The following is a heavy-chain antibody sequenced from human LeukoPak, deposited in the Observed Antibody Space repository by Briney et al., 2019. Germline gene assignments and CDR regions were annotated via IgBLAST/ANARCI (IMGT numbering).Heavy chain of an antibody. Sequence: GGSLRLSCAASGFTFAIHAMTWVRQAPGRGLEWVSAISGSGASTHYADSVKGQFTISRDNSKNTLFLQMNSLRAEDTAIYYCAKDSYASGRPLHTFDVWGQGTMVTVSS. V-gene: IGHV3-23*01. CDR1: GFTFAIHA. CDR2: ISGSGAST. CDR3: AKDSYASGRPLHTFDV. J-gene: IGHJ3*01. D-gene: IGHD3-10*01.